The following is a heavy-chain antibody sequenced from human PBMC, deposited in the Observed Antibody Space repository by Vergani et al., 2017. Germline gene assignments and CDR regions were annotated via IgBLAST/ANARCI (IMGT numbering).Heavy chain of an antibody. CDR2: IYYSGST. CDR3: ARLGGDYDAFDI. V-gene: IGHV4-39*01. Sequence: QVQLQESGPGLVKPSQTLSLTCTVSGGSINSNNYYWSWIRQPAGKGLEWIGSIYYSGSTYYNPSLKSRVTISVDTSKNQFSLKLSSVTAADTAVYYCARLGGDYDAFDIWGQGTMVTVSS. D-gene: IGHD4-17*01. CDR1: GGSINSNNYY. J-gene: IGHJ3*02.